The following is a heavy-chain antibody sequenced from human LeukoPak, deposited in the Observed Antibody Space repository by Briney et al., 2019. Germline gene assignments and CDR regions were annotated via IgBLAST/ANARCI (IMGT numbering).Heavy chain of an antibody. CDR2: IYTSGST. CDR3: VRGVGLYDFWSGNWFDP. D-gene: IGHD3-3*01. CDR1: GGSIRSYY. Sequence: SETLSLTCTASGGSIRSYYWSWIRQPAGKGLEWIGRIYTSGSTNYNPSLKSRVTMSVDTSKNQFSLKLSSVTAADTAVYYCVRGVGLYDFWSGNWFDPWGQGTLVTVSS. J-gene: IGHJ5*02. V-gene: IGHV4-4*07.